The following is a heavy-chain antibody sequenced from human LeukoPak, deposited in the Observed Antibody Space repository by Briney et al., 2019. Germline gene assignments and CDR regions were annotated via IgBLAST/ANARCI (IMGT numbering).Heavy chain of an antibody. J-gene: IGHJ4*02. CDR3: ARVRIMVHDY. D-gene: IGHD2-8*01. CDR1: GITFSGYW. Sequence: PGRSLRLSCAASGITFSGYWMHWVRQVPGKGLVWDSRINSDGCATRYADSVKGRFTISRDNARNTLYLQVNSLRAEDTAVYYCARVRIMVHDYWGQGTLVTV. V-gene: IGHV3-74*01. CDR2: INSDGCAT.